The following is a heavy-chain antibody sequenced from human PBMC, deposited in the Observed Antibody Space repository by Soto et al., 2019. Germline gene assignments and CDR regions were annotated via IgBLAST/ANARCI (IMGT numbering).Heavy chain of an antibody. D-gene: IGHD3-3*01. CDR3: ARGVLRFLEWLE. V-gene: IGHV4-31*03. Sequence: QVQLQESGPGLVKPSQTLSLTCTVSGGSISSGGYYWSWLRQHPGKGLEWIGYIYYSGSTYYNPSLKSRVTISVDTSKNQVSLKLSSVTAADTAVYYCARGVLRFLEWLEWGQGTLVTVSS. J-gene: IGHJ4*02. CDR2: IYYSGST. CDR1: GGSISSGGYY.